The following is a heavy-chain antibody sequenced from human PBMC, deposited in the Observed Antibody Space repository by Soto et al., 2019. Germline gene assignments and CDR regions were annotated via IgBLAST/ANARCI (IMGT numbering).Heavy chain of an antibody. CDR1: GYSFISYW. J-gene: IGHJ4*02. CDR2: IYPGDSDT. V-gene: IGHV5-51*01. D-gene: IGHD5-12*01. Sequence: PGESLKISCTGSGYSFISYWIGWVRQMPGKGLEWMGIIYPGDSDTRYSPSFQGQVTISADKSISTAYLQWSSLKASDTAMYYCARESSGYDSGVDYWGQGTLVTVSS. CDR3: ARESSGYDSGVDY.